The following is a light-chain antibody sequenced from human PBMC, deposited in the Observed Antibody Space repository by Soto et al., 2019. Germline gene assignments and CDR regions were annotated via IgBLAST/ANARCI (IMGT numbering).Light chain of an antibody. V-gene: IGLV2-8*01. J-gene: IGLJ1*01. CDR1: PSDVGGYNS. CDR2: DVS. CDR3: SSYTNINTRACV. Sequence: QSVLTQPPSASGSPGQSVTISCTGTPSDVGGYNSVSWYQQYPGKAPKLMIYDVSKRPSGVPDRFSGSKSGNTASLTVSGLQAEDEANYYCSSYTNINTRACVFGTGTKLTVL.